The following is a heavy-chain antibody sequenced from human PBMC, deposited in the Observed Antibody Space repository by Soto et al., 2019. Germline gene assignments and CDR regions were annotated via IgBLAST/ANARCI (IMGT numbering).Heavy chain of an antibody. CDR3: ATDFYGSGSEPPVDY. CDR2: IWYDGSNK. Sequence: QVQLVESGGGVVQPGRSLRLSCAASGFTFSNYGMHWVRQAPGKGLEWVAVIWYDGSNKYYADSVKGRFTISRDNSKNTLYLQMSSLRGEDTAVYYCATDFYGSGSEPPVDYWGQGTLVTVSS. J-gene: IGHJ4*02. D-gene: IGHD3-10*01. CDR1: GFTFSNYG. V-gene: IGHV3-33*01.